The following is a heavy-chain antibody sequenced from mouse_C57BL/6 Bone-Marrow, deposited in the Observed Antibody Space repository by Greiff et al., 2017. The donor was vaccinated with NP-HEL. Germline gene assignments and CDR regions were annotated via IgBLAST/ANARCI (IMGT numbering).Heavy chain of an antibody. D-gene: IGHD1-1*01. CDR1: GFTFSDYG. CDR3: ARRDYYGSSSFWYFDV. CDR2: ISSGSSTI. V-gene: IGHV5-17*01. J-gene: IGHJ1*03. Sequence: EVKLVESGGGLVKPGGSLKLSCAASGFTFSDYGMHWVRQAPEKGLEWVAYISSGSSTIYYADTVKGRFTISRDNAKNTLFLQMTSLRSEDTAMYYCARRDYYGSSSFWYFDVWGTGTTVTVSS.